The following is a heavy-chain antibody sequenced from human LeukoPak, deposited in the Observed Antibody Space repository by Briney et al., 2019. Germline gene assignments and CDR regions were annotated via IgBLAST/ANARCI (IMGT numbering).Heavy chain of an antibody. D-gene: IGHD3-22*01. CDR2: IYYSGST. V-gene: IGHV4-31*03. CDR3: ARVRYYYDSSGYYSKLYYFDY. CDR1: GGSISSGGYY. Sequence: SETLSLTCTVSGGSISSGGYYWRWIRQHPGKGLEWIGYIYYSGSTYYNPSLKSRVTISVDTSKNQFSLKLSSVTAADTAVYYCARVRYYYDSSGYYSKLYYFDYWGQGTLVTVSS. J-gene: IGHJ4*02.